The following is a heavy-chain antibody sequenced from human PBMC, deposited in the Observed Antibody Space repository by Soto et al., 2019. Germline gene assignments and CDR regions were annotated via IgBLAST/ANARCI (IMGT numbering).Heavy chain of an antibody. D-gene: IGHD6-13*01. CDR1: GFTFTKYA. CDR3: ALAPYSSSWYFSGEDWFDP. J-gene: IGHJ5*02. CDR2: INAGNGNT. Sequence: ASVKVSCKASGFTFTKYAMHWVRQAPGQSLEWMGWINAGNGNTKYAQRFQGRVTITADKSTSTAYMELSSLRSEDTAVYYCALAPYSSSWYFSGEDWFDPWGQGTLVTVSS. V-gene: IGHV1-3*01.